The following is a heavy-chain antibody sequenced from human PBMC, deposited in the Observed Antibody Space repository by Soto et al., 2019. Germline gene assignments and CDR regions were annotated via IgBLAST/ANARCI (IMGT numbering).Heavy chain of an antibody. V-gene: IGHV1-69*05. CDR1: GGTFSSYA. CDR3: ARSVAPYYFDY. D-gene: IGHD2-15*01. J-gene: IGHJ4*02. Sequence: SVKVSCKASGGTFSSYAISWVRQAPGQGLEWMGGIIPIFGTANYAQKFQGRVTITRDTSASTAYMELSSLRSEDTAVYYCARSVAPYYFDYWGQGTLVTVSS. CDR2: IIPIFGTA.